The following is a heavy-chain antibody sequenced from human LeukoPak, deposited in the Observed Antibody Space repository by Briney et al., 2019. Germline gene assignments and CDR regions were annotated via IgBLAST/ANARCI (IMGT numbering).Heavy chain of an antibody. V-gene: IGHV3-74*01. J-gene: IGHJ6*02. CDR2: INSDGSST. CDR3: ARVSVATYYYYGMDV. Sequence: PGGSLRLSCAASGFTFSSYWTHWVRQAPGKGLVLVSRINSDGSSTSYADSVKGRFTISRDNAKNTLYLQMNSLRAEDTAVYYCARVSVATYYYYGMDVWGQGTTVTVSS. D-gene: IGHD2-15*01. CDR1: GFTFSSYW.